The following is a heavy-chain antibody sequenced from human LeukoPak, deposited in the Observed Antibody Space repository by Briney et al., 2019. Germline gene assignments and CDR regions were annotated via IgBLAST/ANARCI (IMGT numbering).Heavy chain of an antibody. CDR2: ISYDGSDK. Sequence: GGSLRLSCEASGFTFSSHGIHWVRQAPGKGLEWVAFISYDGSDKYYADSVKGRFTISRDNSKNTLYLQMNGLRAEDTAVYHCAKLVARTSSDFWGQGTLVTVSS. D-gene: IGHD2-15*01. V-gene: IGHV3-30*18. CDR3: AKLVARTSSDF. J-gene: IGHJ4*02. CDR1: GFTFSSHG.